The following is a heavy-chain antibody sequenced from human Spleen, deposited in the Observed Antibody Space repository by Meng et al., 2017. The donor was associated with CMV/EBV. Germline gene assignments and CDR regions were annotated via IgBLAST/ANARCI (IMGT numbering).Heavy chain of an antibody. J-gene: IGHJ4*02. CDR3: AKVPTPAIATLGYFDY. D-gene: IGHD6-6*01. V-gene: IGHV3-23*01. CDR2: ISGSSAST. Sequence: GGSLRLSCAASGFTFSSYAMSWVRQAPGKGLEWVSAISGSSASTYSADSVKGWFTISRDNSKNTLYLQMNSLRVEDTAMYYCAKVPTPAIATLGYFDYWGQGTLVTVSS. CDR1: GFTFSSYA.